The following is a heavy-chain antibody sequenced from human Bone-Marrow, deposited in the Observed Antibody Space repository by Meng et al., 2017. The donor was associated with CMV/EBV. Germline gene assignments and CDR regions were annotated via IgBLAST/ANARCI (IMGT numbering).Heavy chain of an antibody. CDR2: IIPILGIA. J-gene: IGHJ3*02. CDR1: GGTFSSYV. Sequence: SVKVSCKASGGTFSSYVISWVRQAPGQGLEWMGGIIPILGIANYAQKFQGRVTITADKSTSTAYMELSSLRSEDTAVYYCARGGAAAIRPLHFDAFDIWGQGTMVTVSS. CDR3: ARGGAAAIRPLHFDAFDI. V-gene: IGHV1-69*10. D-gene: IGHD6-13*01.